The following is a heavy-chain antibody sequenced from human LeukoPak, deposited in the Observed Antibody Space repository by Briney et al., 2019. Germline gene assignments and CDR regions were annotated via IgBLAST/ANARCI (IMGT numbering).Heavy chain of an antibody. CDR1: GYTFTGYY. CDR2: INPNSGGT. Sequence: ASVKVSCKASGYTFTGYYMRWVRQAPGQGLEWMGWINPNSGGTNYAQKFQGRVNMTRDTSISTAYMELSRLRSDDTAVYYCASNRRWLQFISYWGQGTLVTVSS. J-gene: IGHJ4*02. V-gene: IGHV1-2*02. CDR3: ASNRRWLQFISY. D-gene: IGHD5-24*01.